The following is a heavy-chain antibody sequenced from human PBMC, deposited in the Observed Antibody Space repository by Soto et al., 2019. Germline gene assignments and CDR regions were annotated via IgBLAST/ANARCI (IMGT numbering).Heavy chain of an antibody. CDR1: GYTFTSYG. J-gene: IGHJ5*02. D-gene: IGHD1-26*01. CDR2: ISAYNGNT. Sequence: ASVNVSCKASGYTFTSYGISWVRQAPGQGLEWMGWISAYNGNTNYAQKLQGRVTMTTDTSTSTAYMELRSLRSDDTAVYYCAWVGVPLYTRSYGWSDTWGEGTLGTVSS. V-gene: IGHV1-18*01. CDR3: AWVGVPLYTRSYGWSDT.